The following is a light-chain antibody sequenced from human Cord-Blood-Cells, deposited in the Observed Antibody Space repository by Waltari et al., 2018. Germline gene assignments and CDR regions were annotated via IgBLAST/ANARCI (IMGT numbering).Light chain of an antibody. Sequence: IVLTQSPGTLSLSPGERATLSCSASRSVSSSYLAWYQQKPGQAPRLLIYGASSRATGIPDRFSGSGSGTDFTLTISRLEPEDFAVYYCQQYGSSPGTFGQGTKVEIK. CDR1: RSVSSSY. CDR2: GAS. CDR3: QQYGSSPGT. V-gene: IGKV3-20*01. J-gene: IGKJ1*01.